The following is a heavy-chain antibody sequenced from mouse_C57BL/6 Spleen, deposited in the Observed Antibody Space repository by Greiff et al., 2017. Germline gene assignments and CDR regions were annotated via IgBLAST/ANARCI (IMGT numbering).Heavy chain of an antibody. Sequence: QVQLQQPGAELVKPGASVKMSCKASGYTFTSYWITWVKQRPGQGLEWIGDIYPGSGSTNYNEKFKSKATLTVDTSSSTAYMQLSSLTSEDSAVYDCARLSYGSSYDWYFDVGGTGTTVTVSS. J-gene: IGHJ1*03. CDR1: GYTFTSYW. V-gene: IGHV1-55*01. D-gene: IGHD1-1*01. CDR2: IYPGSGST. CDR3: ARLSYGSSYDWYFDV.